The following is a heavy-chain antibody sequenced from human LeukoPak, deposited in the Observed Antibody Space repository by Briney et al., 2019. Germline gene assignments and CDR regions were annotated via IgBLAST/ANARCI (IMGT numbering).Heavy chain of an antibody. CDR3: ARGSGWYYYDSSATFGDY. J-gene: IGHJ4*02. Sequence: QAGGSLRLSCAASGFTFSSYAMHWVRQAPGKGLEWVAVISYDGSNKYYADSVKGRFTISRDNSKNTLYLQMNSLRAEDTAVYYCARGSGWYYYDSSATFGDYWGQGTLVTVSS. D-gene: IGHD3-22*01. CDR2: ISYDGSNK. CDR1: GFTFSSYA. V-gene: IGHV3-30-3*01.